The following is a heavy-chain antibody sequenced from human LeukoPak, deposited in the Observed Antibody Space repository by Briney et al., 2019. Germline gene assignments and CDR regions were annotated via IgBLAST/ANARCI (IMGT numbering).Heavy chain of an antibody. D-gene: IGHD3-3*01. J-gene: IGHJ4*02. CDR1: GFTFSSYS. CDR3: ARKEPFWSGYYIDY. V-gene: IGHV3-48*04. Sequence: GGSLRLSCAASGFTFSSYSMNWVRQAPGKGLEWVSYISSSGSTIYYADSVKGRFTISRDNAKNSLYLQMNSLRAEDTAVYYCARKEPFWSGYYIDYWGQGTLVTVSS. CDR2: ISSSGSTI.